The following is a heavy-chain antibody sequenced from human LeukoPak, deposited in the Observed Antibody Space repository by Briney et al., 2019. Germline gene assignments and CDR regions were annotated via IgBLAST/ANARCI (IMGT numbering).Heavy chain of an antibody. CDR1: GFTFSSYA. CDR3: AGGYGDLREYYFDY. V-gene: IGHV3-30-3*01. J-gene: IGHJ4*02. D-gene: IGHD4-17*01. CDR2: ISYDGSNK. Sequence: GGSLRLSCAASGFTFSSYAMHWVRQAPGKGLEWVAVISYDGSNKYYADSVKGRFTISRDNSKNTLYLQMNSLRAEDTAVYYCAGGYGDLREYYFDYWGQGTLVTVSS.